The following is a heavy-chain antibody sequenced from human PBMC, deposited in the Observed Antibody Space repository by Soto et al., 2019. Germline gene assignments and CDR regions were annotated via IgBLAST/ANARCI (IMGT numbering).Heavy chain of an antibody. J-gene: IGHJ6*02. CDR2: IKQDGSEE. CDR3: VRTRFASWSFDFYGMDV. V-gene: IGHV3-7*03. Sequence: DVQLAESGGGLVQPGGSLRLSCVASGQTFNRYWMSWVRQAPGKGLEWVANIKQDGSEEYYVDSVKGRLTIARDNAKKSLYLQMNSLGAEDTYMYYCVRTRFASWSFDFYGMDVWGQGTTVIVSS. CDR1: GQTFNRYW. D-gene: IGHD3-16*01.